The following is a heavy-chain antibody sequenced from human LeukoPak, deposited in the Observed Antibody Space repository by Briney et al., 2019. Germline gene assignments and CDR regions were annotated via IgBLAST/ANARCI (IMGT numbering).Heavy chain of an antibody. CDR1: GFTFSSYG. Sequence: GRSLRPSCAASGFTFSSYGMRWVRQAPGKGLEWVAVISYDGSNKYSADSVKGRFTISRDNSKNTLYLQMNSLRAEDTAVYYCAKSVGPGYCSSTSCSDNWFDPWGQGTLVTVSS. D-gene: IGHD2-2*01. CDR2: ISYDGSNK. CDR3: AKSVGPGYCSSTSCSDNWFDP. J-gene: IGHJ5*02. V-gene: IGHV3-30*18.